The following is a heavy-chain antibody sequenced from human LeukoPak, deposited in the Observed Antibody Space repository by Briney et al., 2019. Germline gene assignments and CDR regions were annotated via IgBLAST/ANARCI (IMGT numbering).Heavy chain of an antibody. CDR2: INPSGGST. V-gene: IGHV1-46*01. J-gene: IGHJ6*02. CDR1: GCTFTSHY. CDR3: ARLFIDGMDV. D-gene: IGHD1-26*01. Sequence: RASVKVSCKASGCTFTSHYMHWVRQAPGQGLEWMGIINPSGGSTSYAQKFQGRVTMTRDTSTSTVYMELSSLRSEDTAVYYCARLFIDGMDVWGQGTTVTVSS.